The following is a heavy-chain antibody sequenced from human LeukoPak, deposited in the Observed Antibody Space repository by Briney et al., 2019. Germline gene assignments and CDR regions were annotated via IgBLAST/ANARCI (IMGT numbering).Heavy chain of an antibody. CDR3: AGSLVATFSVY. V-gene: IGHV3-11*01. Sequence: GGSLRLSCAASGFTFSDYYMSWIRQAPGKGXEWVSYISSSGSTIYYADSVKGRFTISRDNAKNSLYLQMNSLRAEDTAVYYCAGSLVATFSVYWGQGTLVTVSP. CDR1: GFTFSDYY. CDR2: ISSSGSTI. D-gene: IGHD5-12*01. J-gene: IGHJ4*02.